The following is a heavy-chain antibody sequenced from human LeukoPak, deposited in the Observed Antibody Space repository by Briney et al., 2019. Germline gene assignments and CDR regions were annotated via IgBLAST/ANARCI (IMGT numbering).Heavy chain of an antibody. CDR3: AKSTSRGSSSYYYYYGMDV. J-gene: IGHJ6*02. V-gene: IGHV3-23*01. D-gene: IGHD6-6*01. CDR1: GFTFSSYA. CDR2: ISGSGGST. Sequence: PGGSLRLSCAASGFTFSSYAMSWVRQAPGKGLEWVSAISGSGGSTYYADSVKGRFTISRDNSKNTLYLQMNSLRAEDTAVYYCAKSTSRGSSSYYYYYGMDVWGQGTTVTVPS.